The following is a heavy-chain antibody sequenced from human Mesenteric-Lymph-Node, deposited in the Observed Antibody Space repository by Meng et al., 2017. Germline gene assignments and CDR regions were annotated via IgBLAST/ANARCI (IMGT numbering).Heavy chain of an antibody. CDR3: ARDGYYYDSSGYYYVENFQH. CDR2: INPSGGST. V-gene: IGHV1-46*01. J-gene: IGHJ1*01. CDR1: GYTFTSYD. D-gene: IGHD3-22*01. Sequence: ASVKVSCKASGYTFTSYDINWVRQAPGQGLEWMGIINPSGGSTSYAQKFQGRVTMTRDTSTSTVYMEMSSLRSEDTAVYYCARDGYYYDSSGYYYVENFQHWGQGTLVTVSS.